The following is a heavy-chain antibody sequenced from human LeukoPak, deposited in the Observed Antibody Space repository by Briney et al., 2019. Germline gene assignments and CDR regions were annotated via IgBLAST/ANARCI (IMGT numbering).Heavy chain of an antibody. CDR3: ARRMEGDSSGYPLYYFDY. CDR1: GGSFSGYY. V-gene: IGHV4-34*01. D-gene: IGHD3-22*01. J-gene: IGHJ4*02. Sequence: SETLSLTCAVYGGSFSGYYWSWIRQPPGKGLEWIGEINHSGSTNYNPSLKSRVTISVDTSKNQFSLKLSAVTAADTALYYRARRMEGDSSGYPLYYFDYWGQGTLVTVSS. CDR2: INHSGST.